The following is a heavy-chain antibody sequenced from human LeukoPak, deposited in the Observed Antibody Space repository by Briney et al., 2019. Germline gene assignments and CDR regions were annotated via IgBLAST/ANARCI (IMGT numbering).Heavy chain of an antibody. V-gene: IGHV3-23*01. J-gene: IGHJ4*02. CDR2: ISDSGGRT. CDR1: GITLSNYG. D-gene: IGHD3-22*01. Sequence: GGSLRLSCAVSGITLSNYGMSWVRQAPGKGLEWVAGISDSGGRTNYADSVKGRFTISRDNPKNALYLQMNSLRAEDTAVYFCAKRGVVIRVILVGFHKEAYYFDSWGQEALVTVSS. CDR3: AKRGVVIRVILVGFHKEAYYFDS.